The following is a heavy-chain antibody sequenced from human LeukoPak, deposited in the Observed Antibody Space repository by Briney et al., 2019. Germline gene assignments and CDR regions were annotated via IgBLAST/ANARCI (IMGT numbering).Heavy chain of an antibody. Sequence: GGSLRLSCVASESSFSRYSMNWVRQAPGMGLEWLSSISTTSGRMYYADSVKGRFTISRDNAKNSLYLQMNSLRAEDTAVYYCARVSGGNFPFDYWGQGTLVTVSS. D-gene: IGHD2-21*02. J-gene: IGHJ4*02. CDR1: ESSFSRYS. CDR2: ISTTSGRM. CDR3: ARVSGGNFPFDY. V-gene: IGHV3-21*01.